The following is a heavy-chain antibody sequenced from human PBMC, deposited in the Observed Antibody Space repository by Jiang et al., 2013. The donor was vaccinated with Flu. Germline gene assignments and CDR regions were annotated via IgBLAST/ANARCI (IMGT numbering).Heavy chain of an antibody. CDR1: GFSLSTSGVG. CDR3: AHRLHSGYEGMVSIPTSEPQDAFDI. V-gene: IGHV2-5*02. J-gene: IGHJ3*02. CDR2: IYWDDDK. D-gene: IGHD5-12*01. Sequence: KPTQTLTLTCTFSGFSLSTSGVGVGWIRQPPGKALEWLALIYWDDDKRYSPSLKSRLTITKDTSKNQVVLTMTNMDPVDTATYYCAHRLHSGYEGMVSIPTSEPQDAFDIWGQGTMVTVSS.